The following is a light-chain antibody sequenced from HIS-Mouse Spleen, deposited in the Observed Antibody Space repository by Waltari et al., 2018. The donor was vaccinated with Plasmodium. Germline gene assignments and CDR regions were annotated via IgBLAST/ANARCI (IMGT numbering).Light chain of an antibody. CDR3: NFRDSSGNHLV. J-gene: IGLJ2*01. CDR2: GKS. Sequence: SSELTQDPAVSVDLGQTVRITCEGDSLRSYYASWYQQKPGQAPVLVIYGKSNRPSGIPDGFSGSSSGNTASLTITGAQAEDEADYYCNFRDSSGNHLVFGGGTKLTVL. CDR1: SLRSYY. V-gene: IGLV3-19*01.